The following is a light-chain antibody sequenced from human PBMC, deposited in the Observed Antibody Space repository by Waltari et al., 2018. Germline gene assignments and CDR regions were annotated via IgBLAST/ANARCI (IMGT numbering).Light chain of an antibody. J-gene: IGLJ1*01. CDR2: DVS. V-gene: IGLV2-14*03. CDR1: SSDVGGYDY. Sequence: QSALTQPASVSGSPGQSITISCTGTSSDVGGYDYVSWYQNHPGRAPTLMIYDVSNRPSGVSDRFSGSKSGNTASLTISGLQTEDEADYYCSSFTRSDTPLYVFGTGTKVTVL. CDR3: SSFTRSDTPLYV.